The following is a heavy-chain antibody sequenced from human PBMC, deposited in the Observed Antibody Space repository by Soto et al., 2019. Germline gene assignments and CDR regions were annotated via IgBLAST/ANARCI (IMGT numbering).Heavy chain of an antibody. Sequence: SETLSLTCTVSGGTIYRSGYYWGWIRQPPGRGLEWIGNIDYNGVTSSNPSLKSRVTISRGTSKNQFSLKLTSVTAADTALYYCGKVLVGATGHTDSDSWGPGTLVTVSS. CDR3: GKVLVGATGHTDSDS. D-gene: IGHD2-15*01. CDR1: GGTIYRSGYY. V-gene: IGHV4-39*01. CDR2: IDYNGVT. J-gene: IGHJ4*02.